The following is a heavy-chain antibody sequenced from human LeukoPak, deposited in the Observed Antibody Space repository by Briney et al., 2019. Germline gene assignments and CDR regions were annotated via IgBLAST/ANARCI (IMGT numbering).Heavy chain of an antibody. D-gene: IGHD1-26*01. CDR1: GFTFSNVW. V-gene: IGHV3-15*01. Sequence: PGGSLRLSCAASGFTFSNVWMSWVRQAPGKGLEWVGRIKSKTDGGTTDYAAPVKGRFTISRDDSKNTLYLQMNSLNTEDTAVYYCTTAVRWELTLDYWGQGTLVTVSS. J-gene: IGHJ4*02. CDR3: TTAVRWELTLDY. CDR2: IKSKTDGGTT.